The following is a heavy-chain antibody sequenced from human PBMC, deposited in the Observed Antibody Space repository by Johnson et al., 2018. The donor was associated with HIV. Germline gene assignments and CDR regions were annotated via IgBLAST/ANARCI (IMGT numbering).Heavy chain of an antibody. CDR1: GFTFSSYG. D-gene: IGHD1-26*01. J-gene: IGHJ3*02. CDR3: AKIGIRVGATTAAFDI. CDR2: ISYDGSNK. V-gene: IGHV3-30*18. Sequence: VQLVESGGGVVQPGRSLRLSCAASGFTFSSYGMHWVRQAPGKGLEWVAVISYDGSNKYYADSVKGRFTISRDNSKNTLYLQMNSLRAEDTAVYYCAKIGIRVGATTAAFDIWGQGTMVTVSS.